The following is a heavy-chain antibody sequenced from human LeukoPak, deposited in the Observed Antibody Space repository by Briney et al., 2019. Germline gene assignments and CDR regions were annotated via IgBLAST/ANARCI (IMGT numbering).Heavy chain of an antibody. J-gene: IGHJ4*02. D-gene: IGHD3-16*02. Sequence: PGGSLRLSCAASGFTFSSYGMSWVRQAPGKGLEWVSAISGSGGSTYYADSVKGRFTISRDNSKNTLYLQMNSLRAEDTAVYYCAKDLDRGLIGLFDYWGQGTLVTVSS. V-gene: IGHV3-23*01. CDR2: ISGSGGST. CDR3: AKDLDRGLIGLFDY. CDR1: GFTFSSYG.